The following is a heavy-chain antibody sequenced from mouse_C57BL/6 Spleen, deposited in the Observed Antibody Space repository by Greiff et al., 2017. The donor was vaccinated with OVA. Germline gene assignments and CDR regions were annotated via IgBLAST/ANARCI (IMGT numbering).Heavy chain of an antibody. CDR3: ARHEDYGSSFYWYFDV. Sequence: QVQLKQSGAELVKPGASVKLSCKASGYTFTEYTIHWVKQRSGQGLEWIGWFYPGSGSIKYNEKFKDKATLTADKSSSTVYMELSRLTSEDSAVYFCARHEDYGSSFYWYFDVWGTGTTVTVSS. CDR2: FYPGSGSI. V-gene: IGHV1-62-2*01. J-gene: IGHJ1*03. CDR1: GYTFTEYT. D-gene: IGHD1-1*01.